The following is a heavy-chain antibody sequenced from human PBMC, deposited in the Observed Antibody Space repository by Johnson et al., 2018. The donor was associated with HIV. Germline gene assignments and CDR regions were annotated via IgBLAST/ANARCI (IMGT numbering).Heavy chain of an antibody. J-gene: IGHJ3*02. CDR2: INNDGSSS. CDR1: GFTLSSYW. Sequence: VQLVESGGGLVQPGGSLRLSCAASGFTLSSYWMHWVRQAPGKGLVWVSRINNDGSSSTYADFVKGRFTISRDTSKNTLYLQMKSLRAEDTALYYCARAYSYGALDIWGQGTMVTVSS. V-gene: IGHV3-74*01. D-gene: IGHD1-26*01. CDR3: ARAYSYGALDI.